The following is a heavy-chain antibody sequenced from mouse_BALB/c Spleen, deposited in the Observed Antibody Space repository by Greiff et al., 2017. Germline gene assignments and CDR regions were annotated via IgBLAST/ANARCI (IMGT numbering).Heavy chain of an antibody. CDR1: GFTFSSYA. Sequence: EVQRVESGGGLVKPGGSLKLSCAASGFTFSSYAMSWVRQSPEKRLEWVAEISSGGSYTYYPDTVTGRFTISRDNAKNTLYLEMSSLRSEDTAMYYCARAGGYDWYFDVWGAGTTVTVSS. CDR3: ARAGGYDWYFDV. CDR2: ISSGGSYT. D-gene: IGHD2-2*01. V-gene: IGHV5-9-4*01. J-gene: IGHJ1*01.